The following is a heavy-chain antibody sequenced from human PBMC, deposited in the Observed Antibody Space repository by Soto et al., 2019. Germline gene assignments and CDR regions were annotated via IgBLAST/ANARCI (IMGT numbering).Heavy chain of an antibody. V-gene: IGHV3-74*01. D-gene: IGHD2-15*01. CDR2: INSDGTRI. CDR3: ARNIRDY. CDR1: GFTFSTYW. Sequence: GGSLRLSCAASGFTFSTYWMHWVRQAPGQGLVWVSRINSDGTRINYADSVKGRFTVSRNNAENTLYLQMNSLRVEDTAVYYCARNIRDYWGQGTLVTVS. J-gene: IGHJ4*02.